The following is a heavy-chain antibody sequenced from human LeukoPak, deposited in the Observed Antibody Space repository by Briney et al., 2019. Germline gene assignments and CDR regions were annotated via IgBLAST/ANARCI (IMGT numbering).Heavy chain of an antibody. V-gene: IGHV1-2*02. CDR3: ARDGTMSTRAPGGVPGY. CDR2: INPNSGGT. J-gene: IGHJ4*02. D-gene: IGHD3-10*02. CDR1: GYTFTGYY. Sequence: ASVKVSCKASGYTFTGYYMHWVRQAPGQGLEWMGWINPNSGGTNYAQKFQGRVTMTRDTSISTAYMELSRLRSDDAAVYYCARDGTMSTRAPGGVPGYWGQGTLVTVSS.